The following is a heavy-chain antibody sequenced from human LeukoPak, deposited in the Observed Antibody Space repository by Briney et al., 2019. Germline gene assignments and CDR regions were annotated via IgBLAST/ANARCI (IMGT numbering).Heavy chain of an antibody. D-gene: IGHD3-22*01. J-gene: IGHJ4*02. CDR3: VRDRAYFDSSGFYNLDY. V-gene: IGHV3-7*01. CDR2: IKQDGSEK. CDR1: GFTFSDYG. Sequence: GGSLRLSCTSSGFTFSDYGMSWVRQAPGKGLEWVANIKQDGSEKYYVDSVKGRFTISRDNAKNSLYLQMNSLRAEDTAVYYCVRDRAYFDSSGFYNLDYWGQGTLVTVSS.